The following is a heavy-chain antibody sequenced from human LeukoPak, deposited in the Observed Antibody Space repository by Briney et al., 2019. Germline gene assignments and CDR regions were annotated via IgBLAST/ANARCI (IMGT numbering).Heavy chain of an antibody. CDR1: GYTFTNFG. CDR2: ISAYNVNT. Sequence: GASVKVSCKASGYTFTNFGISWVRQAPGQGLEWMGWMGWISAYNVNTKYAQKLQGRVTMTTDTSTSTAYMELRSLRSDDTAVYYCARGGYSDYWGQGTLVTVSS. V-gene: IGHV1-18*01. J-gene: IGHJ4*02. D-gene: IGHD2-15*01. CDR3: ARGGYSDY.